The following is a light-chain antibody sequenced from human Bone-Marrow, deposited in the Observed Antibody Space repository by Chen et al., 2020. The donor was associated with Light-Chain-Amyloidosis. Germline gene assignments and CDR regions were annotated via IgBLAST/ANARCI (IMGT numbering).Light chain of an antibody. J-gene: IGLJ1*01. CDR3: SSYTITNTLV. CDR1: SSDVGGDKH. Sequence: SALTPPDAVSGAPRTSTTIPGTGTSSDVGGDKHVSWYQQHPDKAPKLMMYEVTNRPSWVPDRFSGSKSDNTASLTISGLQTEDEADYFCSSYTITNTLVFGSGTRVTVL. V-gene: IGLV2-14*01. CDR2: EVT.